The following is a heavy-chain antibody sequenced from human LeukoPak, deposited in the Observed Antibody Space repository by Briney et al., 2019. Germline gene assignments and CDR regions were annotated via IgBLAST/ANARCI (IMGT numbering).Heavy chain of an antibody. Sequence: GGSLRLSCAASGFTFSSYSMNWVRQAPGKGLEWVSSITSSSSYIYYADSLKGRFTISRDNAKNSLYLQMNSLRAEDTAVYYCARHVHWLMGYYYYYYMDVWGKGTTVTVSS. CDR3: ARHVHWLMGYYYYYYMDV. V-gene: IGHV3-21*01. D-gene: IGHD6-19*01. CDR1: GFTFSSYS. J-gene: IGHJ6*03. CDR2: ITSSSSYI.